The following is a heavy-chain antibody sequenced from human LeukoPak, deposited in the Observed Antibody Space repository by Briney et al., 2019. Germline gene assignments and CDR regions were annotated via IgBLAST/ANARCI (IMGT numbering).Heavy chain of an antibody. D-gene: IGHD1-26*01. V-gene: IGHV3-7*01. CDR3: ARGYKVGGTRLPDWFDP. Sequence: PGGSLRLSCAASGFTFNDYWMSWVRQAPGKGLEWVANMKQDGSEIYYVDSVKGRFIISRDNAENSLYLQMNSLRAEDTAVYYCARGYKVGGTRLPDWFDPWGQGTLVTVSS. CDR2: MKQDGSEI. J-gene: IGHJ5*02. CDR1: GFTFNDYW.